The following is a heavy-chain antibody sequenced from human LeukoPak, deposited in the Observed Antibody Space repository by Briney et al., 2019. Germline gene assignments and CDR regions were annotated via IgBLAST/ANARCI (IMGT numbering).Heavy chain of an antibody. CDR1: GGSISSSSYY. V-gene: IGHV4-39*01. CDR3: ARRPARLRGVIIAFDY. Sequence: SETLSFTCTVSGGSISSSSYYWGWIRQPPGKGLEWIGSIYYSGSTYYNPSLKSRVTISVDTSKNQFSLKLSSVTAADTAVYYCARRPARLRGVIIAFDYWGQGTLVTVSS. J-gene: IGHJ4*02. CDR2: IYYSGST. D-gene: IGHD3-10*01.